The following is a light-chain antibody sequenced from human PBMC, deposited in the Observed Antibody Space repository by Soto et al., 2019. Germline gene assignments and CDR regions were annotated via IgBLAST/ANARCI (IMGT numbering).Light chain of an antibody. CDR3: SSYTDSTTVV. CDR1: SSDVGGYNY. V-gene: IGLV2-14*01. CDR2: EVD. J-gene: IGLJ2*01. Sequence: QSVLTQPASVSASPGQSITISCTGTSSDVGGYNYVSWYQQYPGKAPKLMIYEVDNRPSGVSSRFSGSKSGNTASLTISGLQADDEAVYYCSSYTDSTTVVFGGGTKVTVL.